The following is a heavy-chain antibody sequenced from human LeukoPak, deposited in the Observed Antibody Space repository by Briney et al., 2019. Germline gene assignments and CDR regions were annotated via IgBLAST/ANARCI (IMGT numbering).Heavy chain of an antibody. D-gene: IGHD4-17*01. CDR3: ARDSSRVTTVKY. V-gene: IGHV3-7*01. CDR1: GFTFSSYW. J-gene: IGHJ4*02. Sequence: GGSLRLSCAASGFTFSSYWMSWVRQAPGKGLELVANLNQDGSEKYYVDSVKGRFTISRDNAKNSLYLQMNSLRDEDTAVYYCARDSSRVTTVKYWGQGTLVTVSS. CDR2: LNQDGSEK.